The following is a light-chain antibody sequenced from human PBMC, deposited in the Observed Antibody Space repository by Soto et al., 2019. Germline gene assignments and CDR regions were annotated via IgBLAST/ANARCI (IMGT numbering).Light chain of an antibody. J-gene: IGLJ1*01. CDR2: EVN. Sequence: QSALTQPPSASGSPGQSVTISCTGSSSDVGGYEYVSWYQQHPGKAPKLIIYEVNLRPSGVSDRFSASKSGDTASLTISGLQAGDEADYYCCSYSTSNTHNYVFGTGTKLTVL. CDR1: SSDVGGYEY. CDR3: CSYSTSNTHNYV. V-gene: IGLV2-14*03.